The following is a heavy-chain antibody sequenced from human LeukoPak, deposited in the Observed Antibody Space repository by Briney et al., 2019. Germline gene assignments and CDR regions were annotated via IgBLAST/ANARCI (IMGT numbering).Heavy chain of an antibody. CDR3: AKDASYYYDSLDAFDI. CDR1: GFTFSSYA. D-gene: IGHD3-22*01. J-gene: IGHJ3*02. CDR2: ISGSGGST. Sequence: PGGSLRLSCAASGFTFSSYAMSWVRQAPGKGLEWVSAISGSGGSTYYADSVKGRFTFSRDNSKNTLYLQMNSLRAEDTAVYYCAKDASYYYDSLDAFDIWGQGTMVTVSS. V-gene: IGHV3-23*01.